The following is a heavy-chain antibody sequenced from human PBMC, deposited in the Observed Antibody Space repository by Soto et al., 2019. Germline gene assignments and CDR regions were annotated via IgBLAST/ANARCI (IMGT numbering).Heavy chain of an antibody. CDR2: INFDGTTA. D-gene: IGHD1-26*01. Sequence: EVLLVESGGGLVKPGGSLRLSCAASGLTFSNYWMHWDRQAPGKGLVWVSRINFDGTTANYADSVTGRFTISRDNAKITLYLQVDSLRAEDTAVYRCATVARGNYYNDYWGQGTLVTVSS. CDR3: ATVARGNYYNDY. CDR1: GLTFSNYW. V-gene: IGHV3-74*01. J-gene: IGHJ4*02.